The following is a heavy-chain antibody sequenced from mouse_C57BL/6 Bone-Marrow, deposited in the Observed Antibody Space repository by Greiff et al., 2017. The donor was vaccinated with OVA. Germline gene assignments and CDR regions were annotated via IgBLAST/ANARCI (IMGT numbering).Heavy chain of an antibody. D-gene: IGHD2-12*01. CDR2: IDPYDSYT. Sequence: VQLQQSGAELVKPGASVKLSCKASGYTFTSYWMQWVKQRPGQGLEWIGEIDPYDSYTNYNQKFKGKATLTVDTSSSTAYMQLLSLTSEDSAVYYCAMRITCLRRLCYAMSYWSQGTSVPFPS. J-gene: IGHJ4*01. V-gene: IGHV1-50*01. CDR3: AMRITCLRRLCYAMSY. CDR1: GYTFTSYW.